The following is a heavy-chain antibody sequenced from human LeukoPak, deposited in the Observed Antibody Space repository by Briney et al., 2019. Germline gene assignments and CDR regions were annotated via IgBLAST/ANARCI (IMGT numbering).Heavy chain of an antibody. V-gene: IGHV3-7*01. CDR1: EFTFSSYY. J-gene: IGHJ4*02. D-gene: IGHD7-27*01. CDR3: ARVGTLSQAFDY. CDR2: INEDGSEA. Sequence: GGSLRLSCAGSEFTFSSYYMSWVRQAPGKGLEWVTNINEDGSEAGYLDSVKGRFTISRDNAKNTLYLQMNSLRAEDTAVYYCARVGTLSQAFDYWGQGTLVTVSS.